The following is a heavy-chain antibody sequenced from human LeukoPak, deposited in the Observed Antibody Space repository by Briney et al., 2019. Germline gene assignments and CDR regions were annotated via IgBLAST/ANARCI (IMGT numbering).Heavy chain of an antibody. Sequence: LRLSCAVYGGSFSGYYWSWIRQPPGKGLEWIGEINHSGSTNYNPSLKSRVTISVDTSKNQFSLKLSSVTAADTAVYYCARGSGYVNFDYWGQGTLVTVSS. J-gene: IGHJ4*02. CDR3: ARGSGYVNFDY. CDR1: GGSFSGYY. CDR2: INHSGST. V-gene: IGHV4-34*01. D-gene: IGHD5-12*01.